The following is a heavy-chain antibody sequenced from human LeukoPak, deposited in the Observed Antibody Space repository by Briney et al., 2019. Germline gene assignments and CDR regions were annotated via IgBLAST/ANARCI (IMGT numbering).Heavy chain of an antibody. D-gene: IGHD1-26*01. CDR2: INCHSGGT. V-gene: IGHV1-2*02. J-gene: IGHJ4*02. Sequence: ASVKVSCKSSGYTFTGYYIHWVRQAPGQGLEWMGWINCHSGGTNHAQKFQGSVTMTRDPSISTAYMELTSPISDDTAVYYCARGDTYGVDYWGQGTLVTVSS. CDR3: ARGDTYGVDY. CDR1: GYTFTGYY.